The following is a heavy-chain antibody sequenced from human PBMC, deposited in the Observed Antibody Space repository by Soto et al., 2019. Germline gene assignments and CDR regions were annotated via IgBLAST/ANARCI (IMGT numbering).Heavy chain of an antibody. CDR3: ARAKGLVTVTTSWFDP. CDR2: IYYSGST. CDR1: GGSINSGDDY. Sequence: QVQLQESGPGLVKPSQTLSLTCTVSGGSINSGDDYWRWIRQPPGKGLEWIGYIYYSGSTYYNPSLKSRVSISADTSKNQFSLKLSSVTAADTAVYYCARAKGLVTVTTSWFDPWGQGTLVTVSS. V-gene: IGHV4-30-4*01. D-gene: IGHD4-17*01. J-gene: IGHJ5*02.